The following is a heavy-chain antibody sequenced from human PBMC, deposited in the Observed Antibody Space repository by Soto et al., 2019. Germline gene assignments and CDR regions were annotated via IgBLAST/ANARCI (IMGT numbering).Heavy chain of an antibody. J-gene: IGHJ6*02. V-gene: IGHV3-11*01. CDR2: IRGSANAI. CDR3: ARALTAERYFGMDV. D-gene: IGHD5-18*01. Sequence: GGSLRLSCVVSGFTLSDYYMTWIRQAPGKGLEWIAFIRGSANAIKYADSVKGRFTISWDSAKKSLSLQMNSLRAEDTAIYYCARALTAERYFGMDVWGQGTTVTVSS. CDR1: GFTLSDYY.